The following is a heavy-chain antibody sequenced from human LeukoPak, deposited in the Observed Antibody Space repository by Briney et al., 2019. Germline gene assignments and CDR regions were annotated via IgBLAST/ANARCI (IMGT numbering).Heavy chain of an antibody. CDR2: INTDGSST. Sequence: GSLRLSCAASGFTFSSYWMHWVRQASGKGLVWVSRINTDGSSTSYADSVKGRFTISRDNAKNTLYLQMNSLRAKDTAVYYCANPLRYFDWPTELWGQGTLVTVS. CDR3: ANPLRYFDWPTEL. J-gene: IGHJ4*02. V-gene: IGHV3-74*01. D-gene: IGHD3-9*01. CDR1: GFTFSSYW.